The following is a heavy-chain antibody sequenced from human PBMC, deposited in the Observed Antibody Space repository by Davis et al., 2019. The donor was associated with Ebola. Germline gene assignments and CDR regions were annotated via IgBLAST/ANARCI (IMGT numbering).Heavy chain of an antibody. V-gene: IGHV1-2*02. J-gene: IGHJ4*02. CDR3: ARAQGGCSGGSCYSLFDY. CDR2: INPNSGGT. Sequence: AASVKVSCKASGYTFTGYYMHWVRQAPGQGLEWMGWINPNSGGTNYAQKFQGRVTITRDTSASTAYMELSSLRSEDTAVYYCARAQGGCSGGSCYSLFDYWGQGTLVTVSS. D-gene: IGHD2-15*01. CDR1: GYTFTGYY.